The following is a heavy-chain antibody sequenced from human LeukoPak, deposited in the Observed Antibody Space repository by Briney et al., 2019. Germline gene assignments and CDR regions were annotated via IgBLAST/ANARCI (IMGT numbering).Heavy chain of an antibody. CDR1: GGSISSYY. CDR3: ATGRGTSRHDAFDI. J-gene: IGHJ3*02. V-gene: IGHV4-59*06. Sequence: SSETLSLTCTVSGGSISSYYWSWIRQPPGKGLEWIGYIYYSGSTYYNPSLKSRVTISVDTSKNQFSLKLSSVTAADTAVYYCATGRGTSRHDAFDIWGQGTMVTVSS. D-gene: IGHD2-2*01. CDR2: IYYSGST.